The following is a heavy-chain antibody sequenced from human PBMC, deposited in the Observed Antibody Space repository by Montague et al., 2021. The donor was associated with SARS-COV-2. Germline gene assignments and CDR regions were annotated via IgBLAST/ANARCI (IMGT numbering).Heavy chain of an antibody. CDR2: ITSNGNHK. CDR1: GFSFSSYP. V-gene: IGHV3-30*18. J-gene: IGHJ6*02. D-gene: IGHD2-15*01. Sequence: SLRLSCAASGFSFSSYPMQWVRQAPGKGLEWLGVITSNGNHKDYADSMKGRFSMSRDNSKSTVYLEMNSLRAEDTARYCCVKVLYGHSWYSLEVWGQGTTGAVSS. CDR3: VKVLYGHSWYSLEV.